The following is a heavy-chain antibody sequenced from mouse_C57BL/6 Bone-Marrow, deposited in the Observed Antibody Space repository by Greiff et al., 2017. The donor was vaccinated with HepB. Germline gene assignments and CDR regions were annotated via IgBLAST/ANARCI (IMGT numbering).Heavy chain of an antibody. CDR3: ARHEESFYYYCNSAGFAY. D-gene: IGHD1-1*01. Sequence: QVQLKQSGAELVKPGASVKLSCKASGYTFTEYTIHWVKQRSGQGLEWIGWFYPGSGSIKYNEKFKDKATLTADKSSSTVYMELSRLTSEDSAVYFCARHEESFYYYCNSAGFAYWGQGTLVTVSA. J-gene: IGHJ3*01. V-gene: IGHV1-62-2*01. CDR2: FYPGSGSI. CDR1: GYTFTEYT.